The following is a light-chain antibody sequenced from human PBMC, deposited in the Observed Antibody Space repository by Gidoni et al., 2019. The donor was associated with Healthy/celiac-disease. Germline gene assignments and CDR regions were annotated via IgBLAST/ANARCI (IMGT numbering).Light chain of an antibody. Sequence: DIHMTQSPSTLSASVGDRVTITCRASQSSSSWLAWYQQKPGKAPKLLIYDASSLESGVPSRFSGSGSGTEFTLTISSVQPDDFATYYCQQYNSYSGTFGQGTKVEIK. CDR3: QQYNSYSGT. V-gene: IGKV1-5*01. J-gene: IGKJ1*01. CDR2: DAS. CDR1: QSSSSW.